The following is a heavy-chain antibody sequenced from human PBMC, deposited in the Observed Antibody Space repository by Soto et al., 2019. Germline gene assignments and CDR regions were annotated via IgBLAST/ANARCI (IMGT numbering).Heavy chain of an antibody. V-gene: IGHV5-10-1*01. D-gene: IGHD2-2*01. Sequence: GESLKISCKGSGYSFTIYWISWVRQMPGKGLEWMGRIDPSDSYTNYSPSFQGHATISADKSISTAYLQWSSLKASDTAMYYCARRDRTDIVVVPADYGMDVWGQGTTVTVSS. CDR1: GYSFTIYW. CDR3: ARRDRTDIVVVPADYGMDV. CDR2: IDPSDSYT. J-gene: IGHJ6*02.